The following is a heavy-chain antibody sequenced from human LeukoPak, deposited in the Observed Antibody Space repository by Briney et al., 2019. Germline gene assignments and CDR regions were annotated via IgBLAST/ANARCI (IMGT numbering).Heavy chain of an antibody. D-gene: IGHD2-15*01. CDR2: IYYSGST. Sequence: SETLSLTCTVSGGSISSYYWSWIRQPPGKGLEWIGYIYYSGSTNYNPSLKSRVTISVDTSKNQFSLKLSSVTAADTAVYYCAGLDCSGGSCYSFYYYGMDVWGQGTTVTVSS. V-gene: IGHV4-59*01. J-gene: IGHJ6*02. CDR3: AGLDCSGGSCYSFYYYGMDV. CDR1: GGSISSYY.